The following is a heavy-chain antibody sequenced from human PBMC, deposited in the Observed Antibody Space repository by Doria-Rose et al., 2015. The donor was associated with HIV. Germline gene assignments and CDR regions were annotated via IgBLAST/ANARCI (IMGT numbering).Heavy chain of an antibody. J-gene: IGHJ6*03. CDR2: ISWDSGAI. CDR1: GFSFESYA. V-gene: IGHV3-9*01. D-gene: IGHD3-3*01. CDR3: AKAPIIGPKYYFYMDV. Sequence: VQQVESGGGLVQPGRSLRLSCVGSGFSFESYAMHWVRLAPGKGLEWVAGISWDSGAIGNADSVEGRFTISRDNAKKSVYLEMRSLRPEDTAFYYCAKAPIIGPKYYFYMDVWGKGTSVTVSS.